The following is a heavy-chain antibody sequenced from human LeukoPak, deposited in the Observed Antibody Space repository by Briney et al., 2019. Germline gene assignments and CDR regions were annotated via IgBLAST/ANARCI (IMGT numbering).Heavy chain of an antibody. CDR3: ARASRYYDGQIYFDY. V-gene: IGHV4-39*07. J-gene: IGHJ4*02. D-gene: IGHD3-22*01. Sequence: RASETLSLTCTVSGDSISTSSYYWGWIRQPPGKGLEWIGSIYYTGSTYYNPSLKSRVTISVDTSKNQFSLKLSSVTTADTAVYYCARASRYYDGQIYFDYWGQGTLVTVSS. CDR1: GDSISTSSYY. CDR2: IYYTGST.